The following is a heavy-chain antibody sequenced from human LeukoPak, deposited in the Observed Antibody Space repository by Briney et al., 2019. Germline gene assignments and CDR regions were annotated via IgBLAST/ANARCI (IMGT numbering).Heavy chain of an antibody. D-gene: IGHD4-17*01. CDR2: IYYSGST. V-gene: IGHV4-59*02. CDR3: AGGPSSYGVDY. J-gene: IGHJ4*02. CDR1: GGSVSGYF. Sequence: NPSETLSLTCIVSGGSVSGYFWSCIREPPGKGLEWIGYIYYSGSTNYNPSLKTRVTLSVDTSKNQFSLRLTSVTSADTAMYYCAGGPSSYGVDYWGQGTLVTVSS.